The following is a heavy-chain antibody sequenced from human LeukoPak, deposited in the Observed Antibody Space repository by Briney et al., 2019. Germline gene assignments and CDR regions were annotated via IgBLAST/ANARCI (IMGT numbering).Heavy chain of an antibody. V-gene: IGHV3-30*18. D-gene: IGHD4-23*01. CDR1: GFMFSNYA. J-gene: IGHJ6*03. CDR3: AKGGEDYGGNSFYMDV. CDR2: ISYDANLK. Sequence: GGSLRLSCVASGFMFSNYAMHWVRQAPGKGLEWVAVISYDANLKHYADFVQGRFAVSRDNAKNTLYLQMNSLRAEDTAVYYCAKGGEDYGGNSFYMDVWGKGTTVTVSS.